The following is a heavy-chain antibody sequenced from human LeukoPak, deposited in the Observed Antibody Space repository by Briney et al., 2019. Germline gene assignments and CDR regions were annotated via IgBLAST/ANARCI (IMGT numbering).Heavy chain of an antibody. V-gene: IGHV1-2*02. Sequence: VASVKVSCKASGYDFTGYYMHWVRQAPGQGLEWMGWINPNSGGTNYAQKFQGRVAMTRDTSISTAYMELSRLRSDDTAVYYCARGPYSSSSGWFDPWGQGTLVTVSS. CDR1: GYDFTGYY. D-gene: IGHD6-6*01. J-gene: IGHJ5*02. CDR3: ARGPYSSSSGWFDP. CDR2: INPNSGGT.